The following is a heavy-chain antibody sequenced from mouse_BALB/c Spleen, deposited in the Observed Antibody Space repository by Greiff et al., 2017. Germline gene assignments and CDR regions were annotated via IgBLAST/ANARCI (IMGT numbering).Heavy chain of an antibody. D-gene: IGHD2-3*01. CDR3: ARRTVMTSFAY. Sequence: QVQLQQSGAELVRPGTSVKVSCKASGYAFTNYLIEWVKQRPGQGLEWIGVINPGSGGTNYNEKFKGKATLTADKSSSTAYMQLSSLTSDDAAVCVCARRTVMTSFAYWGQGTLVTVSA. CDR2: INPGSGGT. J-gene: IGHJ3*01. CDR1: GYAFTNYL. V-gene: IGHV1-54*01.